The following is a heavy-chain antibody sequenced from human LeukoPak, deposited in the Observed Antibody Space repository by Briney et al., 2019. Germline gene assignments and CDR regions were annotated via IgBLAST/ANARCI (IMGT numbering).Heavy chain of an antibody. D-gene: IGHD3-3*01. Sequence: GGCLRLSCAASGFTVSSNYMSWVRQAPGKGLEWGSVIYSGGSTYYADSVKGRFTISRDNSKNTLYLQMNSLRAEDTAVYYCARVSTDYDFWSGYYKGNWFDPWGQGTLVTVSS. CDR3: ARVSTDYDFWSGYYKGNWFDP. J-gene: IGHJ5*02. V-gene: IGHV3-66*02. CDR2: IYSGGST. CDR1: GFTVSSNY.